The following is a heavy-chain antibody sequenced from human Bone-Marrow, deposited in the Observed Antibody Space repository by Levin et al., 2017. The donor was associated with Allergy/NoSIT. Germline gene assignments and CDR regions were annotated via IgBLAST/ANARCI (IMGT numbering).Heavy chain of an antibody. CDR2: IYSGGST. Sequence: GASVKVSCAASGFTVSSNYMSWVRQAPGKGLEWVSVIYSGGSTYYADSVKGRFTISRDNSKNTLYLQMNSLRAEDTAVYYCARGQVWMGSSSDYWGQGTLVTVSS. D-gene: IGHD6-13*01. V-gene: IGHV3-66*02. CDR1: GFTVSSNY. J-gene: IGHJ4*02. CDR3: ARGQVWMGSSSDY.